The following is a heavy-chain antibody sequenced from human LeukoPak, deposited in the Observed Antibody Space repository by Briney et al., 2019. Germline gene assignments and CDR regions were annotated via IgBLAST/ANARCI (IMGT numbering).Heavy chain of an antibody. V-gene: IGHV3-74*01. Sequence: GGSLRLSCAASGFTFSSYWMHWVRQSPGKGLVWVARLNSDGSITDYADSVKGRFTIARDSGTNTVSLQMNSLRVEDTAVYYCAKDRYGGSHDAFDIWGQGTMVTVSS. CDR3: AKDRYGGSHDAFDI. CDR1: GFTFSSYW. D-gene: IGHD1-26*01. CDR2: LNSDGSIT. J-gene: IGHJ3*02.